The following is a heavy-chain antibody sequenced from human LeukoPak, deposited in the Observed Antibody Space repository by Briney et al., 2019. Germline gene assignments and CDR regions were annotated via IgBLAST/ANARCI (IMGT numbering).Heavy chain of an antibody. Sequence: GESLKISCKGSGYSFTSYWISWVRQMPGKGLEWMGRIDPSDSYINYSPSFQGHVTISADKSISTAYLQWSSLKASDTAMYYCARRAVAVTSAIKNFDYWGQGTLVTVSS. CDR1: GYSFTSYW. D-gene: IGHD4-11*01. CDR2: IDPSDSYI. CDR3: ARRAVAVTSAIKNFDY. V-gene: IGHV5-10-1*01. J-gene: IGHJ4*02.